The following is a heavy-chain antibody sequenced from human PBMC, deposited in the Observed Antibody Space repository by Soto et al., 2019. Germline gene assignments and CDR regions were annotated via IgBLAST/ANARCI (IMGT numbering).Heavy chain of an antibody. J-gene: IGHJ4*02. V-gene: IGHV5-51*01. CDR2: IYPDDSDT. Sequence: PGESLKISCKASGYSFNTYWIGWVRQLPGKGLEWMGIIYPDDSDTRYSPSFQGQVTISADKSFTTVYLQWNSLKASDTAIYYCARPVYYDSSGFFNFVHWGQGTLVNVSS. D-gene: IGHD3-22*01. CDR1: GYSFNTYW. CDR3: ARPVYYDSSGFFNFVH.